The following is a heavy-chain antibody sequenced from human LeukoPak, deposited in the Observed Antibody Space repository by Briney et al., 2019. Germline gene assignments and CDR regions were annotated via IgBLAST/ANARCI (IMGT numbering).Heavy chain of an antibody. J-gene: IGHJ4*02. CDR1: GGSIYSDY. Sequence: PETLSLTCTVSGGSIYSDYWMWLRQPPGKGLEGIGLMHDSGSNSYCPFLDRRIIISDTTSKTQFFLRMSLVSAADPAVYYCGIHITGTRWSFDCWGEGTLVTVSS. CDR3: GIHITGTRWSFDC. CDR2: MHDSGSN. V-gene: IGHV4-59*01. D-gene: IGHD1-7*01.